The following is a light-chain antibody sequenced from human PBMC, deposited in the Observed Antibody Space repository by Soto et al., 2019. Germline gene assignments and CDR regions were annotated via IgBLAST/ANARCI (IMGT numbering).Light chain of an antibody. Sequence: QSALTQPASVSGSPGQSITISCTGTSSDVGGFNFVSWCQQPPGKAPKLMIYDVSHRPSGVSNRFSGSKSGNTASLTISGLQAEDEGDYYCSSYTTSSTIVFGTGTKLTVL. CDR1: SSDVGGFNF. J-gene: IGLJ1*01. V-gene: IGLV2-14*01. CDR2: DVS. CDR3: SSYTTSSTIV.